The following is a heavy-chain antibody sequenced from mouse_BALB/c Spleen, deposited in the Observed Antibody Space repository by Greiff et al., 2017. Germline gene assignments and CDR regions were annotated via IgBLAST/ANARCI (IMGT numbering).Heavy chain of an antibody. CDR1: GYSITSDYA. D-gene: IGHD4-1*01. J-gene: IGHJ3*01. CDR2: ISYSGST. Sequence: EVKLLESGPGLVKPSQSLSLTCTVTGYSITSDYAWNWIRQFPGNKLEWMGYISYSGSTSYNPSLKSRISITRDTSKNQFFLQLNSVTTEDTATYYCARGELGRRFAYWGQGTLVTVSA. CDR3: ARGELGRRFAY. V-gene: IGHV3-2*02.